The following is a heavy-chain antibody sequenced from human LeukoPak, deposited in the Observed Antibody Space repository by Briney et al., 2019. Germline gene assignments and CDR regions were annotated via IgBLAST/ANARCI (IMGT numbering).Heavy chain of an antibody. CDR2: IIPIFGTA. CDR3: AKVANYYYGSESYYFFEH. J-gene: IGHJ4*02. Sequence: GASVKVSCKASGDTFSSYATSWVRQAPGQGLEWMGGIIPIFGTANYAQKFQGRVTITADKSTSTAYMELSSLRVEDTAVYYCAKVANYYYGSESYYFFEHWGQGTPVTASS. D-gene: IGHD3-10*01. V-gene: IGHV1-69*06. CDR1: GDTFSSYA.